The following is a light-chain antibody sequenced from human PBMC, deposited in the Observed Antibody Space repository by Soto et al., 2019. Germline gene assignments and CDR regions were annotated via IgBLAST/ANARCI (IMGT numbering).Light chain of an antibody. CDR1: QDIGND. J-gene: IGKJ1*01. V-gene: IGKV1-17*01. Sequence: DIQMTQSPSSLSASVGARVTITCRASQDIGNDLGWYQQKPWKAPKRLIYAASTMQSGVPSRFSGSGSGTEFTLTISSLQPEDFAIYYCLQHSTGPWTFGQGTKVDFK. CDR3: LQHSTGPWT. CDR2: AAS.